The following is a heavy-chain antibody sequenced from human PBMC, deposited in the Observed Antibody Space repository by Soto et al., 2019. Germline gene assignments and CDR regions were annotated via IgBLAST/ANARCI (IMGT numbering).Heavy chain of an antibody. D-gene: IGHD3-3*01. J-gene: IGHJ4*02. CDR1: GYSFTSYW. CDR2: IDPSDSYT. CDR3: ARPTYYDFRSGSTAPPDY. Sequence: GESLKISCKCSGYSFTSYWISWVRQMPGKGLEWMGRIDPSDSYTNYSPSFQGHVTISADKSISTAYLQWSSLKASDTAMYYCARPTYYDFRSGSTAPPDYWGQGILVTVSS. V-gene: IGHV5-10-1*01.